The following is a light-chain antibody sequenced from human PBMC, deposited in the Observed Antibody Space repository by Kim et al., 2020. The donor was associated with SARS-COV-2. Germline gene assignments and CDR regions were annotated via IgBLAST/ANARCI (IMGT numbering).Light chain of an antibody. CDR2: GAS. J-gene: IGKJ4*01. Sequence: EIVLTQSPGTLSLSPGERATLSCRASRSVSSRYLAWYQQKPGQAPRLLIYGASSRATGIPDRFSGSRSGTDYTLTISRLEPEDFAVYYCQQYDSSPLTFGGGTKVEIK. V-gene: IGKV3-20*01. CDR1: RSVSSRY. CDR3: QQYDSSPLT.